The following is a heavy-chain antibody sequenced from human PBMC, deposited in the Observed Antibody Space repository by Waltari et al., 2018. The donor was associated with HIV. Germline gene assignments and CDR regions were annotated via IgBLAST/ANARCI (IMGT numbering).Heavy chain of an antibody. V-gene: IGHV4-38-2*02. D-gene: IGHD3-10*01. CDR3: ARDAPREITKVRGGSDY. Sequence: QVQLQESGPGLVKPSETLSLTCVVSGCSISSGYYWGWIRQPPGKGLDWIGSINNSGRTYDNPALKSLVRICVATSRNQLSRKTNSVTAADTAVYYCARDAPREITKVRGGSDYWGQGTLVTVSS. CDR1: GCSISSGYY. CDR2: INNSGRT. J-gene: IGHJ4*02.